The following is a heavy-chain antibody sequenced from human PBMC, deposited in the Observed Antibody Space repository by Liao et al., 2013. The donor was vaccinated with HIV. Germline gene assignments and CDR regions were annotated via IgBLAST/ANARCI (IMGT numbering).Heavy chain of an antibody. CDR3: ARERLMVYATRGSYFDY. CDR1: GGSISSGDYY. CDR2: SYTTGST. V-gene: IGHV4-61*02. D-gene: IGHD2-8*01. Sequence: QVQVQESGPGLVKPSQTLSLTCTVSGGSISSGDYYWSWIRQPAGKGLEWIGRSYTTGSTNYNPSLRGRVTISVDTSKNQFSLKLSSVTAADTAVYYCARERLMVYATRGSYFDYWGQGTLVTVSS. J-gene: IGHJ4*02.